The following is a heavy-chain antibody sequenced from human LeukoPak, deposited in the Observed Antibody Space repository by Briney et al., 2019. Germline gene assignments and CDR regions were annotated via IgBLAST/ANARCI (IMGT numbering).Heavy chain of an antibody. CDR2: IYYSGST. Sequence: SETLSLTCTVSGGSISSYYWSWIRQPPGKGLEWIGYIYYSGSTNYNPSLKSRVTISVDTSKNQFSLKLSSVTAADTAVYYCARNYRLRYFDWLLQKGFDYWGQGTLVTVSS. D-gene: IGHD3-9*01. CDR3: ARNYRLRYFDWLLQKGFDY. J-gene: IGHJ4*02. CDR1: GGSISSYY. V-gene: IGHV4-59*12.